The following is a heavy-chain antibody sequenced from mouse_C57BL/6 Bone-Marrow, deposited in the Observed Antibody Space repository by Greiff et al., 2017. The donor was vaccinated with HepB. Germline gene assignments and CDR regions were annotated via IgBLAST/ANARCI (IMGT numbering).Heavy chain of an antibody. J-gene: IGHJ4*01. CDR2: INPSSGYT. CDR1: GYTFTSYT. V-gene: IGHV1-4*01. Sequence: QVQLQQSGADLARPGASVKMSCKASGYTFTSYTMHWVKQRPGQGLEWIGYINPSSGYTKYNQKFKDKATLTADKSSSTAYMQLSSLTSEDSAVYYCARSQGSSGKYYYAMDYWGQGTSVTVSS. CDR3: ARSQGSSGKYYYAMDY. D-gene: IGHD3-2*02.